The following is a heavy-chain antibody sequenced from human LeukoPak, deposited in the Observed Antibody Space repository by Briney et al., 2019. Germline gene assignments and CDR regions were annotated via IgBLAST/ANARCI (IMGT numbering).Heavy chain of an antibody. CDR3: ARGPSSGSYFGYFDY. Sequence: GGSLRLSCAASGFTFSSYAMHWVRQAPGKGLEYVSAISSNGGSTYYADSVKGRFTISRDNSKNTLYLQMGSPRAEDMAVYYCARGPSSGSYFGYFDYWGQGTLVTVSS. D-gene: IGHD1-26*01. V-gene: IGHV3-64*02. J-gene: IGHJ4*02. CDR1: GFTFSSYA. CDR2: ISSNGGST.